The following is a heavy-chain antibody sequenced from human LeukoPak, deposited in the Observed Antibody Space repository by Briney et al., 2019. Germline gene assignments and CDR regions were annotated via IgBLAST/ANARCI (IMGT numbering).Heavy chain of an antibody. CDR2: IYYSGST. J-gene: IGHJ4*02. CDR1: GGSFSGYY. CDR3: ARQRSGWYPDY. V-gene: IGHV4-59*08. Sequence: SETLSLTCAVYGGSFSGYYWSWIRQSPGKGLEWIGYIYYSGSTNYNPSLKSRVTISIDTSKNQFSLKLSSVTAADTAVYYCARQRSGWYPDYWGQGTLVTVSS. D-gene: IGHD6-19*01.